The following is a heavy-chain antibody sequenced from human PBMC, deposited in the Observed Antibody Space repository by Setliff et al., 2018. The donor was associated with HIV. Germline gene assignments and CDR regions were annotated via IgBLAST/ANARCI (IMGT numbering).Heavy chain of an antibody. Sequence: PSETLSLTCAVYGGSFSGYYWSWIRQPPGKGLEWIGEIIHSGSTNYNPSLKSRVTISVDTSKNQFSLKLSSVTAADTAVYYCARVDPVFGNRRTGTTDYWGQGTLVTVSS. CDR1: GGSFSGYY. CDR3: ARVDPVFGNRRTGTTDY. J-gene: IGHJ4*02. CDR2: IIHSGST. V-gene: IGHV4-34*12. D-gene: IGHD1-7*01.